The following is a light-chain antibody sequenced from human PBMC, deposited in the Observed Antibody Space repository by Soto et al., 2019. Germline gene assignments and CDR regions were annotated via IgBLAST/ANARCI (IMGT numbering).Light chain of an antibody. J-gene: IGLJ2*01. CDR1: SGHSSYA. CDR2: LNSDGSH. V-gene: IGLV4-69*01. Sequence: QLVLTQSPSASASLGASVKLTCTLSSGHSSYAIAWHQQQPEKGPRYLMKLNSDGSHSKGDGIPDRFSGSSSGAERYLTISSRQSEDEADYYCQTWVTGTYVVFGGGTKRTVL. CDR3: QTWVTGTYVV.